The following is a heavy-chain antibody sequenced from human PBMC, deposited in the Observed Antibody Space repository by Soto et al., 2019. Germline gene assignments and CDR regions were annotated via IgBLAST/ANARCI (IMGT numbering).Heavy chain of an antibody. D-gene: IGHD3-10*01. Sequence: PSQTLSLTCTVSGGSISSHYWSWIRQSPGKGPEWIGYISNSGRTYYNPSLKSRLTISLDSAENQFSVRLTSVTAADTAMYYCARFAGATSDFWGQGTLVTVSS. CDR1: GGSISSHY. J-gene: IGHJ4*02. V-gene: IGHV4-59*06. CDR2: ISNSGRT. CDR3: ARFAGATSDF.